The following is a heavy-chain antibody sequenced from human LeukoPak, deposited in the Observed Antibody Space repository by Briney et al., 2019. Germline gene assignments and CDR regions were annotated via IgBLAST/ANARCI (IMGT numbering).Heavy chain of an antibody. D-gene: IGHD6-13*01. Sequence: GGSLRLSCAASGFTFDDYAMHWVRQDPGQSLGWVSGISWNSGSIGYADSVKGRFTISRDNAKNSLYLRMNSLRAEDTAVYYCAKDAYSSSWYYFDYWGQGTLVTVSS. CDR3: AKDAYSSSWYYFDY. CDR1: GFTFDDYA. V-gene: IGHV3-9*01. J-gene: IGHJ4*02. CDR2: ISWNSGSI.